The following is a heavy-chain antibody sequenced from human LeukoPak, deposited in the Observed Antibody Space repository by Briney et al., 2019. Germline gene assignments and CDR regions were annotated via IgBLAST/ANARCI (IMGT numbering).Heavy chain of an antibody. V-gene: IGHV4-38-2*01. J-gene: IGHJ4*02. CDR2: IYHSGST. Sequence: SETLSLTCAVSGYSISSGYYWGWIRQPPGKGLEWIGSIYHSGSTDYNPSLKSRVTISVDTSKNQFSLKLSSVTAADTAVYYCARQPDGSGSYYRPQMFDYWGQGTLVTVSS. CDR1: GYSISSGYY. D-gene: IGHD3-10*01. CDR3: ARQPDGSGSYYRPQMFDY.